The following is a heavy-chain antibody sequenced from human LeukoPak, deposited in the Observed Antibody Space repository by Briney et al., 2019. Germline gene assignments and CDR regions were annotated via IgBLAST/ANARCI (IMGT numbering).Heavy chain of an antibody. Sequence: GGSLRLSCAASGFTYSSYAMSWVRQAPGKGLESVSTVSGSGSRTDYADPVKGWFTISRDNSKNTVYLQMNSLRADDTAVYYCAKGAKHYDSLFDYWGQGTLVTVSS. CDR2: VSGSGSRT. J-gene: IGHJ4*02. V-gene: IGHV3-23*01. CDR3: AKGAKHYDSLFDY. D-gene: IGHD3-22*01. CDR1: GFTYSSYA.